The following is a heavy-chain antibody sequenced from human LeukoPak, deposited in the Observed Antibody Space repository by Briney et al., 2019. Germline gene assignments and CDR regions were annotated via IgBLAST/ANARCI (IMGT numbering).Heavy chain of an antibody. CDR3: ATLRGASSAVFDS. CDR2: IHYSGRT. J-gene: IGHJ4*02. Sequence: SETLSLTCTVSGGSISSDYWSWIRQPPGKRLEWIGYIHYSGRTNYNPSLKSRVTLSVDTSKNQFSLKLSSVTAADTALYYCATLRGASSAVFDSWGQGTLVTVSS. D-gene: IGHD3-22*01. CDR1: GGSISSDY. V-gene: IGHV4-59*08.